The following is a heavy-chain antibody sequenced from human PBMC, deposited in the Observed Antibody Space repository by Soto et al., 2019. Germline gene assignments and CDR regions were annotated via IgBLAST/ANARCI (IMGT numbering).Heavy chain of an antibody. V-gene: IGHV3-74*01. CDR2: INPDGSRT. CDR3: ATVKLGSYNWFDP. CDR1: GFTFSNYW. J-gene: IGHJ5*02. Sequence: EVQLVESGGGLVQPGGTLRLSCAASGFTFSNYWMHWVRQAPGKGLMWVSRINPDGSRTTYEDSVKGRFAIARGKAKITLYLQMTSLRADDTSVYYCATVKLGSYNWFDPWGQLTLVTVAS. D-gene: IGHD1-26*01.